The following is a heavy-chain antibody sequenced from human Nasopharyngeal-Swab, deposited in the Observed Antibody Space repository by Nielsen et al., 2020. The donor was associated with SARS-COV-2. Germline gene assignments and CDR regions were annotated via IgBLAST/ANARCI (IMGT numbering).Heavy chain of an antibody. D-gene: IGHD4/OR15-4a*01. CDR3: AKEEVPNDY. CDR1: GFTFSNPA. J-gene: IGHJ4*02. V-gene: IGHV3-23*01. CDR2: ISISGATT. Sequence: GGSLRLSCPVSGFTFSNPALCWVRQAPGKGLEWVSAISISGATTFYADSVRGRFTISRDNDRNTVYLQMSSLTVEDTAIYYCAKEEVPNDYWGQGTLVTVSS.